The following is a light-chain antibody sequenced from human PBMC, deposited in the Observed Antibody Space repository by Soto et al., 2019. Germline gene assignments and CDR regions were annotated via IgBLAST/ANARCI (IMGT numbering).Light chain of an antibody. V-gene: IGKV3-15*01. CDR2: GAS. J-gene: IGKJ5*01. CDR1: QSVSSN. Sequence: EIVMTQSPATLSVSPGERVTLSCRASQSVSSNLAWYQHKPGQAHRLVIYGASIRATGISARFSGSGSGTEFTLTISSLQSEDFAVYFCQQYDDWPPVTFGQGTRLEIK. CDR3: QQYDDWPPVT.